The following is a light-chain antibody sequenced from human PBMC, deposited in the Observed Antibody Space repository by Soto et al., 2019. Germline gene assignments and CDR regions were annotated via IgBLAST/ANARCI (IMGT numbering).Light chain of an antibody. Sequence: DIQMTQSPSSLSASVGDRVTITCRASQSISNFLNWYQQKPGKAPKLLIYAASSLESGVPSRFSGSGSETYFTLAISSLQPEEFVTYDCQRSCTSPRTFGQGTKVEIK. CDR2: AAS. J-gene: IGKJ1*01. CDR1: QSISNF. CDR3: QRSCTSPRT. V-gene: IGKV1-39*01.